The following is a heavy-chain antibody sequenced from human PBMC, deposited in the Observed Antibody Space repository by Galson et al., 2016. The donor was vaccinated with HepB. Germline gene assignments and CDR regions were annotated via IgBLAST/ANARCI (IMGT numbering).Heavy chain of an antibody. V-gene: IGHV3-48*03. CDR1: GFTFGSFE. J-gene: IGHJ5*02. CDR2: IHFSGTPI. CDR3: ARDQGWEGGWFDP. Sequence: SLRLSCAGSGFTFGSFEMTWVRQAPGKGLEWVSIIHFSGTPIYYADSVKGRFSISRDNAKNSLYLQMNSLRPEDTAVYYCARDQGWEGGWFDPWGQGTLVTVSS. D-gene: IGHD1-26*01.